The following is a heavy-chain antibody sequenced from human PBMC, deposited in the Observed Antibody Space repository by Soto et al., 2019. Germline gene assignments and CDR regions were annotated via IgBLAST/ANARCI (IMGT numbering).Heavy chain of an antibody. CDR3: TPWYYYESSGYYRTSGY. CDR2: ISGSGGST. V-gene: IGHV3-23*01. J-gene: IGHJ4*02. D-gene: IGHD3-22*01. CDR1: GFTFSSYA. Sequence: PGGSLRLSCAASGFTFSSYAMSWVRQAPGKGLEWVSAISGSGGSTYYADSVKGRFTISRDNSKNTLYLQMNSLKTEDTAVYYCTPWYYYESSGYYRTSGYWGQGTLGTVS.